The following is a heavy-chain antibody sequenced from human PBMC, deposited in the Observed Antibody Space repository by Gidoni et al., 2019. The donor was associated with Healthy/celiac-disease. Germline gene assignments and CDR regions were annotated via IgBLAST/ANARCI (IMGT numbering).Heavy chain of an antibody. CDR1: GYTLTDLS. CDR2: FDPEDGET. V-gene: IGHV1-24*01. CDR3: AARPLAVVERYFDY. D-gene: IGHD3-3*02. Sequence: QVQLVQSGAAVKKPVASVKVSCTVSGYTLTDLSMHWVRQAPGKGLEWMGGFDPEDGETIYAQKFQGRVTMTEDTPTDTAYMELSSLRSEDTAVYYCAARPLAVVERYFDYWGQGTLVTVSS. J-gene: IGHJ4*02.